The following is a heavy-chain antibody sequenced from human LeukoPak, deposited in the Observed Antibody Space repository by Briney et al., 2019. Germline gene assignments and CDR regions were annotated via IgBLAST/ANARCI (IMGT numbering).Heavy chain of an antibody. CDR2: ISGSGGST. CDR3: ARLRTIVVVVAAGYFDY. Sequence: GGSLRLSCAASGFTFSSYAMSWVRQAPGKGLEWVSAISGSGGSTYYADSVKGRSTISRDNSKNTLYLQMNSLRAEDTAVYYCARLRTIVVVVAAGYFDYWGQGTLVTVSS. D-gene: IGHD2-15*01. V-gene: IGHV3-23*01. J-gene: IGHJ4*02. CDR1: GFTFSSYA.